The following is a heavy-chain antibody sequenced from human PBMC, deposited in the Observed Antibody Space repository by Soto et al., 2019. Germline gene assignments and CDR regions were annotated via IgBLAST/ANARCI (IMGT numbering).Heavy chain of an antibody. V-gene: IGHV1-18*01. CDR2: ISAYNGKT. D-gene: IGHD3-22*01. CDR1: GYTFTSSG. J-gene: IGHJ3*02. Sequence: GASVKDSCKASGYTFTSSGISWVRQAPGQRLERVGWISAYNGKTNYAQKLQGRVTMTTDPSTSTAYMELRSLRSDDTAVYYCARDLXGLGYYDSSGYRDAFDIWGQGTMVTVSS. CDR3: ARDLXGLGYYDSSGYRDAFDI.